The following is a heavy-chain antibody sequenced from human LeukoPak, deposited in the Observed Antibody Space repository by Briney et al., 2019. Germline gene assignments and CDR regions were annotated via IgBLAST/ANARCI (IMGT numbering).Heavy chain of an antibody. Sequence: GGSLRLSCAASGFTFSSYAMSWVRQAPGKGLEWVSAISGSGGSTYYADSVKGRFTISRDNSKNTLYLQMNSLRAEDTAVYYCAKDQYYYGSGSYYFGYWGQGTLVTVSS. CDR2: ISGSGGST. D-gene: IGHD3-10*01. CDR1: GFTFSSYA. J-gene: IGHJ4*02. CDR3: AKDQYYYGSGSYYFGY. V-gene: IGHV3-23*01.